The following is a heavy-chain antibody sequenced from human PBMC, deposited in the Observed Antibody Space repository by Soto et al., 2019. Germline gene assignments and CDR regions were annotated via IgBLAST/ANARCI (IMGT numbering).Heavy chain of an antibody. Sequence: SVKVSCKASGGTFSSYAISWVRQAPGQGLEWMGGIIPIFGTANYAQKFQGRVTITADESTSTAYMELSSLRSEDTAVYYCARDPRRDGYNFYYYYGMDVWGQGTTVTVS. CDR2: IIPIFGTA. D-gene: IGHD5-12*01. J-gene: IGHJ6*02. CDR3: ARDPRRDGYNFYYYYGMDV. V-gene: IGHV1-69*13. CDR1: GGTFSSYA.